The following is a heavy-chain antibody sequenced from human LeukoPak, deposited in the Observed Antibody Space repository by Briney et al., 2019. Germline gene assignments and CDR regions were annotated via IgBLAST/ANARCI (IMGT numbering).Heavy chain of an antibody. CDR3: ARDYYGGYYCYYMDV. J-gene: IGHJ6*03. D-gene: IGHD3-10*01. CDR2: ISSSSTI. Sequence: GGSLRLSCAASGFTFSSYSMNWVRQAPGKGLEWVSYISSSSTIYYADSVKGRFTISRDNAKNSLYLQMNSLRAEDTAVYYCARDYYGGYYCYYMDVWGKGTTVTVSS. V-gene: IGHV3-48*01. CDR1: GFTFSSYS.